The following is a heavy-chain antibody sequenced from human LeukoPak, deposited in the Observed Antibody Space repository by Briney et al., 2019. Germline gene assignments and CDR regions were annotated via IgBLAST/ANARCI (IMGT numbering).Heavy chain of an antibody. Sequence: PSQTLSLTCTVSGGSISSGGYYWSWIRQHPGKGLEWNGYIYYSGSTYYNPSLKSRVTISVDTSKNQFSLKLSSVTAADTAVYSCARSLLYDFWSGPPDCWGQGTLVTVSS. V-gene: IGHV4-31*03. J-gene: IGHJ4*02. D-gene: IGHD3-3*01. CDR1: GGSISSGGYY. CDR2: IYYSGST. CDR3: ARSLLYDFWSGPPDC.